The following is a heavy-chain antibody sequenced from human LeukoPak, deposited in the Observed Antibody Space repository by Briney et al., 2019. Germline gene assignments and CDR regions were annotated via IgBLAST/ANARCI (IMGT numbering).Heavy chain of an antibody. V-gene: IGHV1-2*02. CDR1: GYTFTGYY. CDR2: INPNSGGT. Sequence: ASVKVSCKASGYTFTGYYMHWVRQAPGQGLEWMGWINPNSGGTNYAQKFQGRVTMTRDTSTSTAYMELRSLRSDDTAVYYCAVETTAIPFGYWGQGTLVTVSS. CDR3: AVETTAIPFGY. J-gene: IGHJ4*02. D-gene: IGHD2-21*02.